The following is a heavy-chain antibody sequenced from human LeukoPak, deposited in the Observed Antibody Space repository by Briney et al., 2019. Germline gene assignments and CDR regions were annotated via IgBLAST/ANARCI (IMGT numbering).Heavy chain of an antibody. CDR3: ARLCSGGSCYEDY. CDR1: GFTFSSYA. V-gene: IGHV3-30*01. D-gene: IGHD2-15*01. Sequence: GGSLRLSCAASGFTFSSYAMHWVRQAPGKGLEWVAVISYDGSSKYYADSVKGRFTISRDNSKNTLYLQMNSLRAEDTAVYYCARLCSGGSCYEDYWGQGTLVTVSS. CDR2: ISYDGSSK. J-gene: IGHJ4*02.